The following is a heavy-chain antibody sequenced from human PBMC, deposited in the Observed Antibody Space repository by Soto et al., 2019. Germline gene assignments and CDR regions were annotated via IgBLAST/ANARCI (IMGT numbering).Heavy chain of an antibody. CDR2: IYWDDDK. V-gene: IGHV2-5*02. D-gene: IGHD6-13*01. CDR1: GFSLSTSGVG. Sequence: QITLKESGPTLVKPTQTLTLTCTFSGFSLSTSGVGVGWIRQPPGKALEWLALIYWDDDKRYSPSLKSRLTNTKDTXKNQVVXTXTXXDXVDTATYYCAHSREQQLAKYFQHWGQGTLVTVSS. J-gene: IGHJ1*01. CDR3: AHSREQQLAKYFQH.